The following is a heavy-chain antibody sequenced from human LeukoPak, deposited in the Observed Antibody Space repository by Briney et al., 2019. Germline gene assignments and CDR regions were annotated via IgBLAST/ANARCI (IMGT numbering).Heavy chain of an antibody. J-gene: IGHJ4*02. D-gene: IGHD3-22*01. Sequence: ASVKVSCKASGYTFTGYYMHWVRQAPGQGLEWMGWINPNSGGTNYAQKFQGWVTMTRDTSISTAYMELSRLRSDDTAVYYCAREDYYYDSSGYFDYWGQGTLVTVSS. CDR1: GYTFTGYY. CDR2: INPNSGGT. V-gene: IGHV1-2*04. CDR3: AREDYYYDSSGYFDY.